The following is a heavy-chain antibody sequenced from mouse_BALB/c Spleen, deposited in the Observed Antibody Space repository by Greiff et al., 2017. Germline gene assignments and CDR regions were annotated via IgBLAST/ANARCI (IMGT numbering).Heavy chain of an antibody. J-gene: IGHJ3*01. CDR2: IWAGGST. D-gene: IGHD2-3*01. V-gene: IGHV2-9*02. CDR3: ARDHDGYYAY. Sequence: VQLQQSGPGLVAPSQSLSITCTVSGFSLTSSGVHWVRQPPGKGLEWLGVIWAGGSTNYNSALMSRLSISKDNSKSQVFLKMNSLQTDDTAMYYCARDHDGYYAYWGQGTLVTVSA. CDR1: GFSLTSSG.